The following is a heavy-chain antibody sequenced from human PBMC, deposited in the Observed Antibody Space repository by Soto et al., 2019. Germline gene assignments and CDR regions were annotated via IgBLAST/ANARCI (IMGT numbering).Heavy chain of an antibody. Sequence: QVQLQESGPGLVKPSETLSLTCTVSGGSISSYYWSWIRQPAGKGLEWIGRIYTSGSTNYNPSLKSRVTMSVDTSKNSLYLQMNSLRVEDTAVYYCARGSFAYSGYDFWGQGTLVTVSS. V-gene: IGHV4-4*07. J-gene: IGHJ4*02. CDR1: GGSISSYY. CDR3: ARGSFAYSGYDF. D-gene: IGHD5-12*01. CDR2: IYTSGST.